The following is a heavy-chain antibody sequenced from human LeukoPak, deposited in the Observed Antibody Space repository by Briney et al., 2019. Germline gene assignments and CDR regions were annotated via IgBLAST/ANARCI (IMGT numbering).Heavy chain of an antibody. D-gene: IGHD3-9*01. CDR2: ISYDGSNK. CDR3: AKDGQVSDILTGYYRGYYFDY. Sequence: PGGSLRLSCAASGFTFSSYGMHWVRQAPGKGLEWVAVISYDGSNKYYADSVKGRFTISRDNSKNTLYLQMNSLRAEDTAVYYCAKDGQVSDILTGYYRGYYFDYWGQGTLVTVSS. CDR1: GFTFSSYG. J-gene: IGHJ4*02. V-gene: IGHV3-30*18.